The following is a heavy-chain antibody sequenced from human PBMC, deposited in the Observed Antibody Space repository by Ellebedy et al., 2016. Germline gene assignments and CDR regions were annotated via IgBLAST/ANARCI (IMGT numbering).Heavy chain of an antibody. Sequence: SLKISXAASGFTFHDYAMHWVRQGPGKGLEWVSGISWNGGVIGYADSVKGRFTISRDNAKNSLYLQMNSLRAEDTALYYCAKAVTMVRDPLDYWGQGTLVTVSS. CDR3: AKAVTMVRDPLDY. D-gene: IGHD3-10*01. CDR2: ISWNGGVI. J-gene: IGHJ4*02. CDR1: GFTFHDYA. V-gene: IGHV3-9*01.